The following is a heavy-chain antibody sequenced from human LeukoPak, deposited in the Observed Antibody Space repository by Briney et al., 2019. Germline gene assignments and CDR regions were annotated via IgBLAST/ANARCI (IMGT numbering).Heavy chain of an antibody. V-gene: IGHV4-34*01. J-gene: IGHJ4*02. CDR3: ARGDSVLSFDY. Sequence: SETLSLTCAVYGGSFSGYYWSWIRQPPGKGLEWIGEINHSGSTNYNPSLKSLVTISVDTSNNQFSLKLSSVTAADTAVYYCARGDSVLSFDYWGQGTLVTVSS. CDR2: INHSGST. D-gene: IGHD5/OR15-5a*01. CDR1: GGSFSGYY.